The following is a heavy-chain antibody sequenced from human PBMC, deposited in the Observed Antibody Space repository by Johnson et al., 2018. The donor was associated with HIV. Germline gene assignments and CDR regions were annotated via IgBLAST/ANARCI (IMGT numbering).Heavy chain of an antibody. CDR1: GFTFNNYG. Sequence: VQLVESGGGLVQPGGSLRLSCAASGFTFNNYGMSWVRQAPGKGLELVSGFNWDGGSTGYADSVKGRFTISRDNAKNSLYLQMNSLRAEDMAVYYCARKQVQVSFCDIWGQGTMVTVSS. J-gene: IGHJ3*02. CDR2: FNWDGGST. CDR3: ARKQVQVSFCDI. V-gene: IGHV3-20*04. D-gene: IGHD2/OR15-2a*01.